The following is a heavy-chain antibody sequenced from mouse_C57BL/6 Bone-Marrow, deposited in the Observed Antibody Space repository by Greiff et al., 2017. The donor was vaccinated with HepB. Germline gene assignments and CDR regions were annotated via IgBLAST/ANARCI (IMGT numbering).Heavy chain of an antibody. Sequence: QVQLQQPGTELVKPGASVKLSCKASGYTFTAYWMHWVKQRRGQGLGWIGIINPSNGGINYNENFKGKATLTVDKSSSTAYMQLSSLTSEDSAVYYCARFLACGYYGLGYWGQGTALTVSA. D-gene: IGHD2-3*01. CDR3: ARFLACGYYGLGY. V-gene: IGHV1-53*01. CDR2: INPSNGGI. CDR1: GYTFTAYW. J-gene: IGHJ2*01.